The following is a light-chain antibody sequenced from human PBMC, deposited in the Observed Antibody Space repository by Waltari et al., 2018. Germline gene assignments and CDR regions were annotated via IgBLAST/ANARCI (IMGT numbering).Light chain of an antibody. J-gene: IGKJ2*01. CDR1: QSISSW. Sequence: DIQMTQSPSTLSASVGDRVTIPCRASQSISSWLAWYQQKPGKAPRLLIYKASSLESGVPSRFSGSGSGTEFTLTIRSLQPDDFATYYCQQYNSYLMYTFGQGTKLEIK. CDR2: KAS. V-gene: IGKV1-5*03. CDR3: QQYNSYLMYT.